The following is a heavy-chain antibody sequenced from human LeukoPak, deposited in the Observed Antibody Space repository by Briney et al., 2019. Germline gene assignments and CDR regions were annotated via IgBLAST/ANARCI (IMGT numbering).Heavy chain of an antibody. Sequence: SETLSLTCTVSGGSIDSYYWSWIRQPPGKGLEWIGYIYYSGTTNCNPSLKSRVTISVDTSKNQFSLKLNSVTAADTAVYYCARNLYDSSGSMGIYTFDYWGQGILVTVSS. CDR3: ARNLYDSSGSMGIYTFDY. V-gene: IGHV4-59*01. J-gene: IGHJ4*02. CDR2: IYYSGTT. D-gene: IGHD3-22*01. CDR1: GGSIDSYY.